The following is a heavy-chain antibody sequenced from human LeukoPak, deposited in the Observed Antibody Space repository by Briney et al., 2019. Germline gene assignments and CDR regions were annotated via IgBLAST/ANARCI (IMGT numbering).Heavy chain of an antibody. Sequence: PSEILSLTCAVSGYSISSGYYWGWIRQPPGKGLEWIGSICHSGSTYYNPSVKSRVTISVDTSKNQFSLKLSSVTAADTAVYYCARKDWGYSSSFFDYWGQGTLVTVSS. CDR2: ICHSGST. J-gene: IGHJ4*02. CDR3: ARKDWGYSSSFFDY. CDR1: GYSISSGYY. V-gene: IGHV4-38-2*01. D-gene: IGHD6-6*01.